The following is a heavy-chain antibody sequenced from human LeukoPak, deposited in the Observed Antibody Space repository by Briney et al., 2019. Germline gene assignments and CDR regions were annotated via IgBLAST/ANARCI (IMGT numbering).Heavy chain of an antibody. J-gene: IGHJ4*02. V-gene: IGHV3-49*04. D-gene: IGHD2-2*01. CDR1: GFTFGDYA. CDR3: TRAPHPRCSSSGCYLDY. Sequence: GGSLRLSCSTSGFTFGDYAMSWVRQAPGKGLEWVGFIQAKAYGGATEYAASVKGRFSISRDDSQSIANLQMNDLKTEDTAVYYCTRAPHPRCSSSGCYLDYWGQGTLVTISS. CDR2: IQAKAYGGAT.